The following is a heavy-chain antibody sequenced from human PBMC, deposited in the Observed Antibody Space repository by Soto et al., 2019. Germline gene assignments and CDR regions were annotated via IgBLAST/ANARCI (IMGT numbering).Heavy chain of an antibody. Sequence: QVQLVQSGAELKKTGSSVKVSCRASGDTFSRYAVNWVRQAPGRGLEWMGRIITVLGTTDYAQNFKGRLTITAEKSTKTVYMELSSLRSEDTAVYYCARRIYCGYDCYHKHYYGMDVWGQGTTVTVAS. D-gene: IGHD2-21*01. J-gene: IGHJ6*02. V-gene: IGHV1-69*08. CDR3: ARRIYCGYDCYHKHYYGMDV. CDR1: GDTFSRYA. CDR2: IITVLGTT.